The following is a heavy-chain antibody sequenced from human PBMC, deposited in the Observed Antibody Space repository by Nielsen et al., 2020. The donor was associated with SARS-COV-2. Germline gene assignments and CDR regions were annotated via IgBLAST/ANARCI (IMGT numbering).Heavy chain of an antibody. CDR1: GFTFSSYW. D-gene: IGHD6-19*01. CDR2: IKQDGSEK. CDR3: ARDEGSGLLRTFDY. J-gene: IGHJ4*02. Sequence: GESLKISCAASGFTFSSYWMSWVRQAPGKGLEWVANIKQDGSEKYYVDSVKGRFTISRDNAKNSLYLQMNSLRAEDTAVYYCARDEGSGLLRTFDYWGQGTLVTVSS. V-gene: IGHV3-7*05.